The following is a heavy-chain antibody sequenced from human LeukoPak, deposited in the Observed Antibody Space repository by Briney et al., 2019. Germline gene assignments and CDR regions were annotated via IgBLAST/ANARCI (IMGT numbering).Heavy chain of an antibody. CDR3: ARGYDSSAKGAFDI. Sequence: GGSLRLSCAASGFTFSSYEMSWVRQAPGKGLEWVSYISSSGSTIYYADSVKGRFTISRDNAKNSLYLQMNSLRAEDTAVYYCARGYDSSAKGAFDIWGQGTMVTVSS. D-gene: IGHD3-22*01. CDR1: GFTFSSYE. CDR2: ISSSGSTI. J-gene: IGHJ3*02. V-gene: IGHV3-48*03.